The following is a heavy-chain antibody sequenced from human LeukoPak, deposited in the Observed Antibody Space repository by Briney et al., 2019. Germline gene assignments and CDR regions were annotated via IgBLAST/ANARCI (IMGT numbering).Heavy chain of an antibody. CDR3: ARNYYDSSGYYLNYYYYYGMDV. V-gene: IGHV4-59*01. Sequence: SETLSLTCTVSGGSISSYYWSWIRQPPGKGLEWIGYIYYSGSTNYNPSLKSRVTISVDTSKNQFSLKLSSVTAADTAVYYCARNYYDSSGYYLNYYYYYGMDVWGQGTTVTVSS. D-gene: IGHD3-22*01. CDR1: GGSISSYY. J-gene: IGHJ6*02. CDR2: IYYSGST.